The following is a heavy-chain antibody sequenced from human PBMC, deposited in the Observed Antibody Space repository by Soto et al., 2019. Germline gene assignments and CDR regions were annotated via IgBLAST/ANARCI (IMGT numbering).Heavy chain of an antibody. CDR3: AKDRNYPRDQFHY. D-gene: IGHD1-7*01. CDR1: GFTFSTYA. CDR2: ISANGQGI. Sequence: GGSLRLSCAASGFTFSTYALSWVRQAPGKGLEWVSAISANGQGIYYADSVRGRFTISRDNSKNTIFLHMDSLRAEDTAVFYCAKDRNYPRDQFHYWGQGTLVTVSS. J-gene: IGHJ4*02. V-gene: IGHV3-23*01.